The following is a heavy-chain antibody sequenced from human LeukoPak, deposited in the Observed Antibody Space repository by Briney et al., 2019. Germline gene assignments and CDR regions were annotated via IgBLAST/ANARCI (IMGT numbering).Heavy chain of an antibody. Sequence: GGPLRLSGAASEFTFRRNKRSGVGKAPGKGWGGVSLIYSGGSSYYADSVKGRFTISRDNSKNTLYLQMNSLRAEDTAVYRCASPAQQWRWYYFDYWGQGTLVTVSS. D-gene: IGHD6-19*01. CDR2: IYSGGSS. CDR3: ASPAQQWRWYYFDY. V-gene: IGHV3-66*01. J-gene: IGHJ4*02. CDR1: EFTFRRNK.